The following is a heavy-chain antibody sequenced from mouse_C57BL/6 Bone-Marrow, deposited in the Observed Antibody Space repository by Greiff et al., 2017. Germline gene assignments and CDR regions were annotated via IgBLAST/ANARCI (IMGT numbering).Heavy chain of an antibody. CDR3: ARPYYYGSSFFDY. Sequence: VQLQQSGPELVKPGASVKISCKASGYAFSSSWMNWVQQRPGKGLEWIGRIYPGDGDTNYNGKFKGKATLTADKSSSTAYMQLSSLTAEDSAFYFCARPYYYGSSFFDYWGQGTTLTVSS. D-gene: IGHD1-1*01. CDR2: IYPGDGDT. V-gene: IGHV1-82*01. CDR1: GYAFSSSW. J-gene: IGHJ2*01.